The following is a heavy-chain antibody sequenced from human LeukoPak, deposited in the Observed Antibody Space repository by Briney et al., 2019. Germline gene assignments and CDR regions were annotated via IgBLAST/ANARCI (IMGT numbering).Heavy chain of an antibody. Sequence: PSGTLSLTCAVSGGSISSSNWWSWVRQPPGKGLEWIGRIYTSGTTHYNPSLKSRVTMSVDTSKNQFSLNLSSVTAADTAVYYCARFSSIAAAFDYWGLGTLVTVSS. CDR3: ARFSSIAAAFDY. J-gene: IGHJ4*02. CDR1: GGSISSSNW. CDR2: IYTSGTT. V-gene: IGHV4-4*02. D-gene: IGHD6-13*01.